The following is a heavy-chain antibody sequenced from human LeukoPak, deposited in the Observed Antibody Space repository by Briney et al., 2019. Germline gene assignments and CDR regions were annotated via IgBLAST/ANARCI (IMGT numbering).Heavy chain of an antibody. V-gene: IGHV4-39*01. D-gene: IGHD5-18*01. Sequence: SETLSLTCTVSGGSISSSSYYWGWIRQPPGKGLEWIGSIYYSGSTYYNPSLKSRVTISVDTSKNQFSLKLSSVTAADTAVYYCARHVGNSAMAHRHFDYWGQGTLVTVSS. J-gene: IGHJ4*02. CDR1: GGSISSSSYY. CDR2: IYYSGST. CDR3: ARHVGNSAMAHRHFDY.